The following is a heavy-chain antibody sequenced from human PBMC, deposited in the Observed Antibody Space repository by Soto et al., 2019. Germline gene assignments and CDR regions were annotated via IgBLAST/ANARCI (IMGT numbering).Heavy chain of an antibody. V-gene: IGHV2-5*02. CDR1: GFSLSTSGVG. CDR3: AHRRPWSSNWNSGWFDP. D-gene: IGHD1-20*01. J-gene: IGHJ5*02. Sequence: QITLKESGPTLVKPTQTLTLTCTFSGFSLSTSGVGVGWIRQPPGKALEWLALIYWDDDKRYSPSLNSRLTITKDTSKNQVVLTRANMDPVATATYYCAHRRPWSSNWNSGWFDPWGQGTLVTVSS. CDR2: IYWDDDK.